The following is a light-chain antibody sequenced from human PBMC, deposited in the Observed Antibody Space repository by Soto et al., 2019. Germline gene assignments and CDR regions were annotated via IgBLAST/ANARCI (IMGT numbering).Light chain of an antibody. CDR1: QGISNY. V-gene: IGKV1-27*01. J-gene: IGKJ4*01. CDR2: AAS. CDR3: QKYNCAPGLT. Sequence: DIQMTQSPSSLSASVGDRVTITCRASQGISNYLAWYQQKPGKVPMLLIYAASTLQSGVPSRFSGSGYGTDFTLTISSLQPEDVATYYCQKYNCAPGLTFSGGTKVEIK.